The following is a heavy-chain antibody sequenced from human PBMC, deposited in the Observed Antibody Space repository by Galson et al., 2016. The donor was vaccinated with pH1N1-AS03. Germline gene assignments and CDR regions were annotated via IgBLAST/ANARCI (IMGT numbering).Heavy chain of an antibody. V-gene: IGHV1-2*04. CDR1: GYTFTAYY. CDR3: AREMLTVTKSFDS. J-gene: IGHJ4*02. D-gene: IGHD1-20*01. CDR2: INSNTGDT. Sequence: SVKVSCKASGYTFTAYYIHWVRQAPGQGLEWVGCINSNTGDTDYAQKFEGLVTMTRDTSISTVYMELSRLRPDDSAEYCCAREMLTVTKSFDSWGQGTLVSVSS.